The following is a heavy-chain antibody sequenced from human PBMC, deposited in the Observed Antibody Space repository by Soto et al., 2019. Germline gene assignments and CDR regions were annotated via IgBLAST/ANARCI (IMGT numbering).Heavy chain of an antibody. D-gene: IGHD3-3*01. J-gene: IGHJ6*02. CDR2: ISAYNGNT. CDR1: GYTFTSYG. CDR3: ARDGKGRKYYDFWSGYPAHYYYGMDV. Sequence: QVQLVQSGAEVKKPGASVKVSCKASGYTFTSYGISWVRQAPGQGLEWMGWISAYNGNTNYAQKLQGRVTMTTDTSTSTAYMELRSLRSDDTAVYYCARDGKGRKYYDFWSGYPAHYYYGMDVWGQGTTVTVSS. V-gene: IGHV1-18*01.